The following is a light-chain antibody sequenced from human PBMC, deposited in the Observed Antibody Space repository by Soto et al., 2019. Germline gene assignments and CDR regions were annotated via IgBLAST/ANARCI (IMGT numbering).Light chain of an antibody. CDR3: SSYTSSSTLRV. CDR2: EVS. CDR1: SSDVGGYND. V-gene: IGLV2-14*01. Sequence: QSALTQPASVSGSPGQSITISCTGTSSDVGGYNDVSWYQQHPGKAPKLMIYEVSNRPSGVSNRFSGSKSGNTASLTISGLQAEDEADYYCSSYTSSSTLRVFGGGTKVTVL. J-gene: IGLJ3*02.